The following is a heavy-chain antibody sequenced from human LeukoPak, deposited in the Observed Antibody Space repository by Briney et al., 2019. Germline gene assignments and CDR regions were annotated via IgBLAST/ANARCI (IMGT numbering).Heavy chain of an antibody. J-gene: IGHJ6*02. CDR1: GFTVSDNY. D-gene: IGHD1-7*01. V-gene: IGHV3-53*01. Sequence: GGSLRLSCAASGFTVSDNYMSWVRQAPGKGLEWVSFIYSGDSTFYADSVKGRFTISRHDSKNTLYLQMNSLRAEDTAVYYCAKDPRTTGTSLYYYYGMDVWGQGTTVTVSS. CDR3: AKDPRTTGTSLYYYYGMDV. CDR2: IYSGDST.